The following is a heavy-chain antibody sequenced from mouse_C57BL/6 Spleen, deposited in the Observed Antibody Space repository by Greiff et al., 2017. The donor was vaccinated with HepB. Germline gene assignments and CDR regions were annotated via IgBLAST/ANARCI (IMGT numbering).Heavy chain of an antibody. CDR1: GYSFTGYY. Sequence: EVKLVESGPELVKPGASVKISCKASGYSFTGYYMNWVKQSPEKSLEWIGEINPSTGGTTYNQKFKAKATLTVDKSSSTAYMQLKSLTSEDSAVYYCASAAGPAPFAYWGQGTLVTVSA. CDR2: INPSTGGT. CDR3: ASAAGPAPFAY. V-gene: IGHV1-42*01. J-gene: IGHJ3*01.